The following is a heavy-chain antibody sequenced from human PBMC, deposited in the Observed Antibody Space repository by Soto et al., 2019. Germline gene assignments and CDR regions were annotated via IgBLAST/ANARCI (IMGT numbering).Heavy chain of an antibody. D-gene: IGHD6-6*01. V-gene: IGHV3-23*01. Sequence: LSCAASGFTFSSYAMSWVRQAPGKGLEWVSAISGSGGSTYYADSVKGRFTISRDNSKNTLYLQMNSLRAEDTAVYYCAKDLGYSSSTPAFDYWGQGTLVTVSS. CDR1: GFTFSSYA. J-gene: IGHJ4*02. CDR3: AKDLGYSSSTPAFDY. CDR2: ISGSGGST.